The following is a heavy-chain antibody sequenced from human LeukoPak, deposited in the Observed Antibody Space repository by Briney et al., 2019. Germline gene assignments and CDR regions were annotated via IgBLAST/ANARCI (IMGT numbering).Heavy chain of an antibody. V-gene: IGHV1-69*06. Sequence: SVKVSCKASGGTFSSYAISWVRQAPGQGLEWMGGIIPIFGTANYAQKFQGRVMITADKSTSTAYMELGSLRSEDTAVYYCARDRYTGWFDPWGQGTLVTVSS. D-gene: IGHD1-14*01. CDR2: IIPIFGTA. CDR3: ARDRYTGWFDP. J-gene: IGHJ5*02. CDR1: GGTFSSYA.